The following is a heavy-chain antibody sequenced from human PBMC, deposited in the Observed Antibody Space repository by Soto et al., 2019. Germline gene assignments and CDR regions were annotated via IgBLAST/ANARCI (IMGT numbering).Heavy chain of an antibody. V-gene: IGHV3-15*01. Sequence: GESLKISCAASGFTFSNAWMSWVRQAPGKGLEWVGRIKSKTDGGTTDYAAPVKGRFTISRDDSKNTLYLQMNSLRAEDTAVYYCAREYTAWPLAYGLDVWGQGTTVTVSS. D-gene: IGHD2-2*02. CDR3: AREYTAWPLAYGLDV. CDR1: GFTFSNAW. CDR2: IKSKTDGGTT. J-gene: IGHJ6*02.